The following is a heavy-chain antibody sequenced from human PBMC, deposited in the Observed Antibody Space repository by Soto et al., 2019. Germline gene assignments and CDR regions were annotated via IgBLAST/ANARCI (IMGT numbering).Heavy chain of an antibody. V-gene: IGHV1-3*01. D-gene: IGHD6-13*01. Sequence: GASVKVSCKASGYTFTSYAMHWVRQAPGQRLEWMGWINAGNGNTKYSQKFQGRVTITRDTSASTAYMELSSLRSEDTAVYYCARESSSSWYDGYDAFDIWGQGTMVTVSS. CDR2: INAGNGNT. J-gene: IGHJ3*02. CDR1: GYTFTSYA. CDR3: ARESSSSWYDGYDAFDI.